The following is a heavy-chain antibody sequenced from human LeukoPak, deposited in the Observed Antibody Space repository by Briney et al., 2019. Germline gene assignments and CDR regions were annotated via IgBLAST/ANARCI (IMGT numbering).Heavy chain of an antibody. CDR1: GFTFSNYA. Sequence: GRSLRLACAASGFTFSNYAMSWVRQAPGKGLEWVSAISGSGGSTFYAYSVKGRFTISRDNSKNTLYLQMNSLRAEDTAVYYCAKVESGAQGYFDYWGQGILVTVSS. J-gene: IGHJ4*01. CDR3: AKVESGAQGYFDY. V-gene: IGHV3-23*01. CDR2: ISGSGGST. D-gene: IGHD1-1*01.